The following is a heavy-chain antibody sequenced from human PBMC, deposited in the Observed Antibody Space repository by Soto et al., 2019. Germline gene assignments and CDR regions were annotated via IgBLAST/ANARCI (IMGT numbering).Heavy chain of an antibody. V-gene: IGHV1-46*01. D-gene: IGHD3-22*01. CDR1: GYTFTSYY. J-gene: IGHJ4*02. CDR3: ASAWYYYDSSGPTRLDY. CDR2: INPSGGST. Sequence: ASVKVSCKASGYTFTSYYMHWVRQAPGQGLEWMGIINPSGGSTSYAQKFQGRVTMTRDTSTSTVYMELSSLRSEDTAVYYCASAWYYYDSSGPTRLDYWGQGTLVTVSS.